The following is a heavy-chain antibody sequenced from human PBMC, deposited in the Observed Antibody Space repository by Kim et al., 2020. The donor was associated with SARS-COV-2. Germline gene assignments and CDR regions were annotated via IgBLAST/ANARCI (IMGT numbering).Heavy chain of an antibody. CDR1: GFTVSSNY. V-gene: IGHV3-53*01. J-gene: IGHJ1*01. CDR2: IHSGGST. D-gene: IGHD6-13*01. Sequence: GGSLRLSCAASGFTVSSNYMSWVRQAPGKGLEWVSVIHSGGSTYYADSVKGRFTISRDNSKNTLYLQMNSLRAEDTAVYYCARVSSSSSWPLPPRSRRAEYFQHWGQGTLVTVSS. CDR3: ARVSSSSSWPLPPRSRRAEYFQH.